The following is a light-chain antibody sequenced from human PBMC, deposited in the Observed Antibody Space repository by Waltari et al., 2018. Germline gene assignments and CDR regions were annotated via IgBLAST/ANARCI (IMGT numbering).Light chain of an antibody. Sequence: DIVMTQSPATLSLSPGERATLSCRASQGLNTNLAWYQQKPGQPPRLLIYGASTRATGVPPRFSGSGSGTEFILTISSLQSEDVAVYYCQQYYSTPLTFGGGTKVEIK. J-gene: IGKJ4*01. CDR1: QGLNTN. CDR3: QQYYSTPLT. CDR2: GAS. V-gene: IGKV3-15*01.